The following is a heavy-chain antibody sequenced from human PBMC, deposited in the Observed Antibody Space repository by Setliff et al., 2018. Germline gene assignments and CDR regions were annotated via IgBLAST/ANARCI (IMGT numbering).Heavy chain of an antibody. J-gene: IGHJ4*02. CDR2: INAGNGNT. CDR3: ARAPPPYDSSGYYPREDYFDY. CDR1: GYTFTSYA. Sequence: ASVKVSCKASGYTFTSYAMHWVRQAPGQRLEWMGWINAGNGNTKYSQKFQGRVTITRDTSASTAYMELSSLRSEDTAVYYCARAPPPYDSSGYYPREDYFDYWGRGTLVTVSS. V-gene: IGHV1-3*01. D-gene: IGHD3-22*01.